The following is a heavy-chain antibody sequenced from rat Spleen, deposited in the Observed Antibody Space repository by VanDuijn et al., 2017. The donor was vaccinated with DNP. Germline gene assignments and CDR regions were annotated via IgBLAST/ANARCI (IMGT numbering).Heavy chain of an antibody. J-gene: IGHJ2*01. CDR1: GFNFNDYW. Sequence: EVKLVESGGGLVQPGRSLKLSCAASGFNFNDYWMGWVRQAPGKGLEWIGQINKDSRTINYIPSLKEKITISRDNGQNTLYLQMSKLGSEDTAIYYCAKGPNYGGWSDYFDYWGQGVMVTVSS. D-gene: IGHD1-11*01. CDR3: AKGPNYGGWSDYFDY. CDR2: INKDSRTI. V-gene: IGHV4-2*01.